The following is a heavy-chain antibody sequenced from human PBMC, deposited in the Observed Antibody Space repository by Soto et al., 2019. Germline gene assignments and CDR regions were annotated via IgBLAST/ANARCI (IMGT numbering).Heavy chain of an antibody. J-gene: IGHJ4*02. CDR1: GFSLSARPVG. D-gene: IGHD1-1*01. CDR2: IYWDDDK. V-gene: IGHV2-5*02. Sequence: QITLKESGPTRVKPTQTLTLTCTFSGFSLSARPVGVGWLRQPPGKALERLALIYWDDDKRYSPSLNSRLTLSKATSKNQVVLKMAKMDPVDTATYFCAHRAEINGKRNRGFFDYWGQGALVTVSS. CDR3: AHRAEINGKRNRGFFDY.